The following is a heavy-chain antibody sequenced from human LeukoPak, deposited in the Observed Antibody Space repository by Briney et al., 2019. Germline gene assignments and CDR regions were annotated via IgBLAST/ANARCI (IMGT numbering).Heavy chain of an antibody. V-gene: IGHV4-39*01. J-gene: IGHJ2*01. D-gene: IGHD2/OR15-2a*01. CDR3: ARLYASNSYWYFDL. CDR1: GGSISSSSYY. Sequence: SETLSLTSTVSGGSISSSSYYWGWIRQPPGKGLEWIGSIYYSGSTYYNPSLKSRVTISVDTSKNQFSLKLSSVTAADTAMYYCARLYASNSYWYFDLWGRGTLVTVSS. CDR2: IYYSGST.